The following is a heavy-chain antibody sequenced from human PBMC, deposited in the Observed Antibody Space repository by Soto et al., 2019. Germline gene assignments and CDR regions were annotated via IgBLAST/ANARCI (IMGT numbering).Heavy chain of an antibody. CDR1: GGSISNGGYY. D-gene: IGHD3-3*01. Sequence: SETLSLSCSVSGGSISNGGYYWTWIRQHPGKGLEWIGYIYYSGSTYYNPSLKSRVTISVDTSKNQFSLKLTSVTAADTAVYYCARDVTDFWSGHEGMDVWGQGTTVTVSS. J-gene: IGHJ6*02. CDR3: ARDVTDFWSGHEGMDV. V-gene: IGHV4-31*03. CDR2: IYYSGST.